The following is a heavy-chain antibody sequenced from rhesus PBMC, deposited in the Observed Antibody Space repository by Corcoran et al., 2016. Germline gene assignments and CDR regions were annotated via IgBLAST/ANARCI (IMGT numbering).Heavy chain of an antibody. CDR1: GFTFGSYA. Sequence: QVQLVQSGAEVKKPGASVKVSCKASGFTFGSYAISWVRQAPGQGLEWMGMLIPLVGITNYAEKSQGRVTITADTSTSTADMELSSLRSEDTAVYYCARGLERRYYYGLDSWGQGVVVTVSS. J-gene: IGHJ6*01. CDR2: LIPLVGIT. D-gene: IGHD1-7*02. CDR3: ARGLERRYYYGLDS. V-gene: IGHV1-198*02.